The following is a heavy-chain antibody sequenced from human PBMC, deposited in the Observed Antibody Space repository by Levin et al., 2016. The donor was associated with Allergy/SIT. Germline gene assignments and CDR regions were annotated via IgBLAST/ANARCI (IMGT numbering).Heavy chain of an antibody. V-gene: IGHV3-48*02. J-gene: IGHJ6*02. CDR2: ISSSSSTI. CDR3: ARDKQIAAAGTLYYYYGMDV. D-gene: IGHD6-13*01. Sequence: WIRQPPGKGLEWVSYISSSSSTIYYADSVKGRFTISRDNAKNSLYLQMNSLRDEDTAVYYCARDKQIAAAGTLYYYYGMDVWGQGTTVTVS.